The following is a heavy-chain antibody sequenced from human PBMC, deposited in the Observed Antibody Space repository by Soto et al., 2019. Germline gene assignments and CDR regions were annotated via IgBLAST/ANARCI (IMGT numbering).Heavy chain of an antibody. V-gene: IGHV4-59*01. CDR1: GGSISSYY. Sequence: SETLSLTCTVSGGSISSYYWSWIRQPPGKGLEWIGYIYYSGSTNYNPSLKSRVTISVDTSKNQFSLKLSSVAAADTAVYYCASSSYYGSGYYYYYMDVWGKGTKVTVSS. CDR2: IYYSGST. CDR3: ASSSYYGSGYYYYYMDV. J-gene: IGHJ6*03. D-gene: IGHD3-10*01.